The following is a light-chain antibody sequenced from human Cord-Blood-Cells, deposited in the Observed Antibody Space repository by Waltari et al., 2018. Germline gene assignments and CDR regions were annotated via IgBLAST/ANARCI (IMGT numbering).Light chain of an antibody. V-gene: IGKV3-15*01. Sequence: EILMTQSPATLSVSPGESAILSCRASQSVSSNLAWYQQKPGQAPRLLIYGASTRATGIPARFSGSGSGTEFTLTISSLQSEDFAVYYCQQYNNWPYTFGQGTKLEIK. CDR3: QQYNNWPYT. J-gene: IGKJ2*01. CDR2: GAS. CDR1: QSVSSN.